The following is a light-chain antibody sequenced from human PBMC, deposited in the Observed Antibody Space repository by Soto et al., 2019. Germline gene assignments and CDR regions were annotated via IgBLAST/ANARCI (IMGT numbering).Light chain of an antibody. CDR1: QSIGRY. J-gene: IGKJ2*01. Sequence: DIQMTQSPSSLSASVGDRVTITCRASQSIGRYLNWYRHKLGKAPELLIYDASDSQAGVPSRFSGSGSGTDFTLIISGLQPEDFATYYCQQSYNSPYTFGQGTKLEIK. CDR3: QQSYNSPYT. CDR2: DAS. V-gene: IGKV1-39*01.